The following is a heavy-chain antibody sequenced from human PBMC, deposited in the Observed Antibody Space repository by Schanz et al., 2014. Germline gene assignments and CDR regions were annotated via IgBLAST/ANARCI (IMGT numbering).Heavy chain of an antibody. Sequence: DVQLLESGGGLVQPGGSLRLSCAASGFTFSSYWMHWVRQVPGKGLVWVSRINWSDGGSTGYADSVRGRFTISRDNAKNSLYLEMNSLRVEDTAFYYCARDASSSDYHLAHWGQGTLVTVSS. J-gene: IGHJ4*02. CDR3: ARDASSSDYHLAH. CDR1: GFTFSSYW. CDR2: INWSDGGST. D-gene: IGHD3-22*01. V-gene: IGHV3-74*01.